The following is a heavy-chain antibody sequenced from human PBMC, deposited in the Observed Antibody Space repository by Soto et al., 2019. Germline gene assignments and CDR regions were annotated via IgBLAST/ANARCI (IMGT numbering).Heavy chain of an antibody. Sequence: QVQLVQSGAEVKKPGASVKVSCKASGYTFTSYGISWVRQAPGPGREWMGWISAHNGNTKYAQKLQGRVNMTTDTSTSRAYMDLRSLRSDDPAVYYCARDLSYGLCDYCGQGTLATVSS. CDR2: ISAHNGNT. J-gene: IGHJ4*02. V-gene: IGHV1-18*01. CDR3: ARDLSYGLCDY. D-gene: IGHD5-18*01. CDR1: GYTFTSYG.